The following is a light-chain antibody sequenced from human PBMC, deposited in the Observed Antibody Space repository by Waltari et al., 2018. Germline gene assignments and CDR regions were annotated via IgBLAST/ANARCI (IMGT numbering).Light chain of an antibody. CDR2: DVT. CDR1: TSDLGGYNY. J-gene: IGLJ3*02. CDR3: CSFTSSSTWV. V-gene: IGLV2-14*01. Sequence: QSALTQPASVSGSPGQSITISCSGTTSDLGGYNYVSWYQQPPGKAPKLIIYDVTSRPSGVSNRFSGSKSGNTASLTISGLQAEDEADYYCCSFTSSSTWVFGEGTKLTVL.